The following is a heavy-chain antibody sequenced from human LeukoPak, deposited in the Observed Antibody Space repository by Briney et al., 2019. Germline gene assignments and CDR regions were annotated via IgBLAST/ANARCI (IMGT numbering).Heavy chain of an antibody. Sequence: PGGSLRLSCAASGFTFSSYSMNWVRQAPGKGLEWVSYISSSSSTIYYADSVKGRFTISRDNAKNSLYLQMNSLRAEDTAVYYCARDGRLYDILTGRLIGYYYYMDVWGKGTTVTVSS. V-gene: IGHV3-48*01. CDR3: ARDGRLYDILTGRLIGYYYYMDV. D-gene: IGHD3-9*01. J-gene: IGHJ6*03. CDR1: GFTFSSYS. CDR2: ISSSSSTI.